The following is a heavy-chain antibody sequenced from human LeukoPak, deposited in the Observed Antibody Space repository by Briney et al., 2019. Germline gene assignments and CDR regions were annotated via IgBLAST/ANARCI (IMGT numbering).Heavy chain of an antibody. V-gene: IGHV4-39*01. J-gene: IGHJ4*02. Sequence: SETLSLTCTVSGGSFSSSSYYWGWIRQPPGKEREWIGIIYYSGSTYYNPSLKSRVTISADTSKNQFSLKLSSVTAADTAVYYCARLNRYYDILTGYTIPYYFDYWGQGTLVTVSS. CDR1: GGSFSSSSYY. CDR2: IYYSGST. CDR3: ARLNRYYDILTGYTIPYYFDY. D-gene: IGHD3-9*01.